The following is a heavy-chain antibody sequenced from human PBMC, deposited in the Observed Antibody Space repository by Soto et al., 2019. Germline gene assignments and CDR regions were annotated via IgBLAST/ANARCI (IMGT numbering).Heavy chain of an antibody. CDR2: INSDGSST. CDR1: GFTFSSYW. V-gene: IGHV3-74*01. J-gene: IGHJ6*03. D-gene: IGHD3-9*01. Sequence: GGSLRLSCAASGFTFSSYWMHWVRQAPGKGLVWVSRINSDGSSTSYADSVKGRFTISRDNAKNTLYLQMNSLRAEDTAVYYCASFDWPDYYYYYMDVWGKGTTVTVSS. CDR3: ASFDWPDYYYYYMDV.